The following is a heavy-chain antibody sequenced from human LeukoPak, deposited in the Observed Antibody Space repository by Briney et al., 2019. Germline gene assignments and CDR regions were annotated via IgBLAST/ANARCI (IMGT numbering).Heavy chain of an antibody. CDR3: AREACREMGVMWPRLGGQDCRYDY. J-gene: IGHJ4*02. V-gene: IGHV1-69*04. Sequence: VASVKVSCKASGDTFSSYAINWVRQAPGQGPEWMGRITPFLGIANYPQKFQGRVTITADESTTTAYMELSSLRSEDTAVCYCAREACREMGVMWPRLGGQDCRYDYWGQGTLVTVSS. D-gene: IGHD3-16*01. CDR2: ITPFLGIA. CDR1: GDTFSSYA.